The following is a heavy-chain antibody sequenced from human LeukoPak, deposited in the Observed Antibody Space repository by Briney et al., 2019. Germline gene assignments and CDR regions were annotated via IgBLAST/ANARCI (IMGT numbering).Heavy chain of an antibody. V-gene: IGHV4-4*07. CDR2: IYTSGST. CDR3: ARSQATPAIGWFDP. D-gene: IGHD2-21*02. Sequence: SETLSLTCTVSGGSISSYYWSWIRQPAGKGLEWIGRIYTSGSTNYSPSLKSRVTMSVDTSKNQFSLKLSSVTAADTAVYYCARSQATPAIGWFDPWGQGTLVTVSS. J-gene: IGHJ5*02. CDR1: GGSISSYY.